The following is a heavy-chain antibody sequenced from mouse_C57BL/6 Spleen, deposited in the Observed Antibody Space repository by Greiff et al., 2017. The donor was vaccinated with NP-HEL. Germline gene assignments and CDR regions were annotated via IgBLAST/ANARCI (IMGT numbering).Heavy chain of an antibody. CDR1: GYSFTDYN. J-gene: IGHJ4*01. Sequence: VQLQQSGPELVKPGASVKISCKASGYSFTDYNMNWVKQSNGKSLEWIGVINPNYGTTSYNQKFKGKATLTVDQSSSTAYMQLNSLTSEDSAVYYCAPTTVVAHYYAMDYWGQGTSVTVSS. D-gene: IGHD1-1*01. V-gene: IGHV1-39*01. CDR2: INPNYGTT. CDR3: APTTVVAHYYAMDY.